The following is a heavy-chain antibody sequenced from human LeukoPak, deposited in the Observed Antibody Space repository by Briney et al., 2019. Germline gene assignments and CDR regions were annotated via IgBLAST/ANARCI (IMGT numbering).Heavy chain of an antibody. D-gene: IGHD3-22*01. CDR2: ISSNGGST. V-gene: IGHV3-64D*06. CDR1: GFTFSSYA. J-gene: IGHJ4*02. Sequence: GGSLRLSCSASGFTFSSYAMHWVRQAPGKGLEYVSAISSNGGSTYYADSVKGRFTISRDNPKNTLYLQMSSLRAEDTAVYYCVAPAYYDSSGYYFWGQGTLVTVSS. CDR3: VAPAYYDSSGYYF.